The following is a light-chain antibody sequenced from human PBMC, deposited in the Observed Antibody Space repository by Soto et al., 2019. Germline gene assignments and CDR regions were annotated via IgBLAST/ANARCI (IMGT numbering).Light chain of an antibody. CDR1: SSDIGTYNL. V-gene: IGLV2-23*01. CDR3: CSYARGSTYV. Sequence: QSALTQPASVSGSPGQSITISCTGTSSDIGTYNLVSWYDQHPGKAPKLIIYEASKRPSGVSNRFSGSKSGNTASLTISGLQPEDEADYYCCSYARGSTYVFGTGTQLTVL. J-gene: IGLJ1*01. CDR2: EAS.